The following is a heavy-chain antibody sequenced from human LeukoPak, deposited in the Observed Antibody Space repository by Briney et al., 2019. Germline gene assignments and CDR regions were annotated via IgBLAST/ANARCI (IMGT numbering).Heavy chain of an antibody. J-gene: IGHJ4*02. CDR1: GFTFSSYS. D-gene: IGHD4-17*01. CDR2: ISSSSSTI. Sequence: KSGGSLRLSCAASGFTFSSYSMNWVRQAPGKGLEWVSYISSSSSTIYYADSVKGRFTISRDNAKNSLYLQMNSLGAEDTAVYYCARGGHGDYEAPAGYWGQGTLVTASS. CDR3: ARGGHGDYEAPAGY. V-gene: IGHV3-48*01.